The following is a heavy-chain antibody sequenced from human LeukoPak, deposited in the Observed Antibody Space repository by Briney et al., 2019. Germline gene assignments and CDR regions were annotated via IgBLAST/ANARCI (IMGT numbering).Heavy chain of an antibody. Sequence: ASVKVSCKASGYTFTSYAMNWVRQAPGQGLEWMGWINTNTGNPTYAQGFTGRFVFSLDTSVSTAYLQISSLKAEDTAVYYCARGRSFSYSSGYYGMDVWGQGTTVTVSS. CDR1: GYTFTSYA. CDR2: INTNTGNP. D-gene: IGHD6-19*01. V-gene: IGHV7-4-1*02. J-gene: IGHJ6*02. CDR3: ARGRSFSYSSGYYGMDV.